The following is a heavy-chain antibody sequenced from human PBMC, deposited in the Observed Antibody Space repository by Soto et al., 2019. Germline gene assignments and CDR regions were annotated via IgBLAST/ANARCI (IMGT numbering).Heavy chain of an antibody. CDR2: IIPIDATE. Sequence: QVQLVQSGAEVKKPGSSVKVSCKASGGTFSNYALISWVRQAPGQGLEWMGGIIPIDATENYAQKFQGRITITADESTTTAYMDLGMLRSEDTAVYYCARDLLGCGYTYGDVWGQGTTVTVSS. CDR1: GGTFSNYA. J-gene: IGHJ6*01. CDR3: ARDLLGCGYTYGDV. V-gene: IGHV1-69*12. D-gene: IGHD6-25*01.